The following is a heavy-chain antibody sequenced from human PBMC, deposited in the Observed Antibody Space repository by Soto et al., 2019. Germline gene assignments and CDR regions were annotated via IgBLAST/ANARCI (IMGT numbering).Heavy chain of an antibody. J-gene: IGHJ5*02. CDR1: GFSVSSSH. D-gene: IGHD3-10*01. CDR2: ISGSGGST. Sequence: GGSLRLSCAVSGFSVSSSHMNWVRQAPGKGLEWVSVISGSGGSTYYADSVKGRFTISRDNSKNTLYLQMNSLRAEDTAVYYCAKDRSTYYLVPPFDPWGQGTLVTVSS. CDR3: AKDRSTYYLVPPFDP. V-gene: IGHV3-23*01.